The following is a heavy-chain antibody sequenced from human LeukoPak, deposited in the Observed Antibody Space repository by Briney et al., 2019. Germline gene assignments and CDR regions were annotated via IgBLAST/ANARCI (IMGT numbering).Heavy chain of an antibody. Sequence: AGGSLRLSCAASGFTFSSYAMHWVRQAPGKGLEWVAVISYDGSNKYYADSVKGRFTISRDNSKNTLYLQMNSLRAEDTAAYYCASGKRWLQGAFDIWGQGTMVTVSS. J-gene: IGHJ3*02. CDR1: GFTFSSYA. CDR2: ISYDGSNK. V-gene: IGHV3-30*04. CDR3: ASGKRWLQGAFDI. D-gene: IGHD5-24*01.